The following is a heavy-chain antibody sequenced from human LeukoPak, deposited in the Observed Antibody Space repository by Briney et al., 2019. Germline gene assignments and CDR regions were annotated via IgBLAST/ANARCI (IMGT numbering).Heavy chain of an antibody. CDR1: GGSISSYY. J-gene: IGHJ4*02. CDR2: IHSSGST. CDR3: ARGPYCGGDCSFDY. Sequence: PSETLSLTCTVSGGSISSYYWSWLRQPAGKGLEWIGRIHSSGSTNYNPSLKSRVTMSVDTSKNQFSLKLSSVTAADTAVYYCARGPYCGGDCSFDYWGQGTLLVTVSS. D-gene: IGHD2-21*01. V-gene: IGHV4-4*07.